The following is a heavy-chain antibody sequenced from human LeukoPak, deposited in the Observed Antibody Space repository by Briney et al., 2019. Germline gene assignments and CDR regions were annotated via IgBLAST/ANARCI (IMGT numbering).Heavy chain of an antibody. CDR1: GFTFTTYT. J-gene: IGHJ5*02. V-gene: IGHV1-3*01. CDR3: ARGAPIRVAVAATFDP. Sequence: ASVKVSCKASGFTFTTYTMHWVRQAPGQRLEWMGWINAANGNTQYSQKFQGRVTITRDTSASTAYMELSSLRSEDTAVYYCARGAPIRVAVAATFDPWGQGTLVTVPS. D-gene: IGHD6-19*01. CDR2: INAANGNT.